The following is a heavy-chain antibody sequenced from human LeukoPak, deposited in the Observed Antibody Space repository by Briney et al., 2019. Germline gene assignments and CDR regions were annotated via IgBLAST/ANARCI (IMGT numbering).Heavy chain of an antibody. J-gene: IGHJ3*02. CDR2: INSDGSST. V-gene: IGHV3-74*01. Sequence: PGGSLRLSRAASGFTFSSYWMHWVRQAPGKGLVWVSRINSDGSSTSYADSVKGRFTISRDNAKNTLYLQMNSLRAEDTAVYYCARPQYYYDSSGDDAFDIWGQGTMVTVSS. CDR1: GFTFSSYW. CDR3: ARPQYYYDSSGDDAFDI. D-gene: IGHD3-22*01.